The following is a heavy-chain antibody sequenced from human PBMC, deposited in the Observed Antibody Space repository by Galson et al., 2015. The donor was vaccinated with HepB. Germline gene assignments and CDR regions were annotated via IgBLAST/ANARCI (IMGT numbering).Heavy chain of an antibody. D-gene: IGHD3-10*01. CDR3: ARRITMVRGVTGLDY. V-gene: IGHV1-2*06. J-gene: IGHJ4*02. CDR2: INPNSGGT. CDR1: GSTFTGYY. Sequence: SVKVSCKASGSTFTGYYMHWVRQAPGQGLEWMGRINPNSGGTNYAQKFQGRVTMTRDTSISTAYMELSRLRSDDTAVYYCARRITMVRGVTGLDYWGQGTLVTVSS.